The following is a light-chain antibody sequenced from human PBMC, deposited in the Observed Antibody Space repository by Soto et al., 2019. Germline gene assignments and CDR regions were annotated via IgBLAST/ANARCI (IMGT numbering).Light chain of an antibody. V-gene: IGKV1-39*01. CDR3: QQSYSTPWA. Sequence: DIQMTQSPSSLSASVGDRVTITCRASQRISTYLNGYQHKPGKAPKLLIYAASSLQSVVPSRFSGRGVGTDFTPTISSLQPEDVAAYYCQQSYSTPWAFGQGTKVEIK. J-gene: IGKJ1*01. CDR1: QRISTY. CDR2: AAS.